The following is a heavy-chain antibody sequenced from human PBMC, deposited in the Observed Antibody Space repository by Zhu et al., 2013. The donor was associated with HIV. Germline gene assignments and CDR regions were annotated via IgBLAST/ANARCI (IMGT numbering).Heavy chain of an antibody. CDR2: INPNSGGT. CDR1: GYTFTGYY. CDR3: ARGFNKVDHYYASGSYGY. V-gene: IGHV1-2*02. J-gene: IGHJ4*02. D-gene: IGHD3-10*01. Sequence: QVQLIQSGPEVTKPGASVKVSCKASGYTFTGYYMHWVRQAPGQRLECMGWINPNSGGTNYAQKFQGRVSMTRDTSISTAYMELTRLRSDDTAIYYCARGFNKVDHYYASGSYGYWGPGTLVTVSA.